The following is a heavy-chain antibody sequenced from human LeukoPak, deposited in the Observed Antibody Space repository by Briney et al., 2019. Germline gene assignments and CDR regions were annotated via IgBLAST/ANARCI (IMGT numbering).Heavy chain of an antibody. J-gene: IGHJ5*02. CDR1: GFTFTSSA. D-gene: IGHD3-22*01. V-gene: IGHV1-58*02. Sequence: GASVKVSCKASGFTFTSSAMQWVRQARGQRLEWIGWIVVGSGNTNYAQKFQERVTITRDMSTSTAYMELSSLRSEDTAVYYCAAGGKRLLGENWFDPWGQGTLVTVSS. CDR3: AAGGKRLLGENWFDP. CDR2: IVVGSGNT.